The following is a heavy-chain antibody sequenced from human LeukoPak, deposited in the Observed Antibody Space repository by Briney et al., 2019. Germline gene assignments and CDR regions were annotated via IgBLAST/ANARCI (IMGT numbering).Heavy chain of an antibody. CDR2: INHSGST. D-gene: IGHD5-24*01. V-gene: IGHV4-34*01. CDR1: GGSFSGYY. Sequence: TSETLSLTCAVYGGSFSGYYWSWIRQPPGKGLEWIGEINHSGSTNYNPSLKSRVTISVDTSKNQFSLKLSSVTAADTAVYYCARAARWLQLRGSFDYWGQGTLVTVSS. J-gene: IGHJ4*02. CDR3: ARAARWLQLRGSFDY.